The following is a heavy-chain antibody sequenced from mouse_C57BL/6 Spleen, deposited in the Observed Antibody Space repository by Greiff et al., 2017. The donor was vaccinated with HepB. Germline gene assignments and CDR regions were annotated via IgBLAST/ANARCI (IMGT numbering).Heavy chain of an antibody. CDR1: GFNIKDYY. CDR2: IDPEDGDT. D-gene: IGHD1-1*01. Sequence: VQLQQSGAALVRPGASVKLSCTASGFNIKDYYMHWVKQRPEQGLEWIGRIDPEDGDTEYAPKFQGKATMTADTSSNTAYLQLSSLTSEDTAVYYCTTDITTVVATEGYFDVWGTGTTVTVSS. J-gene: IGHJ1*03. CDR3: TTDITTVVATEGYFDV. V-gene: IGHV14-1*01.